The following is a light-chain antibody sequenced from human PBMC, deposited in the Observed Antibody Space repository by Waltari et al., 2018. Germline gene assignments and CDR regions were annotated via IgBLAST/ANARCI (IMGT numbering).Light chain of an antibody. J-gene: IGLJ1*01. CDR2: RDN. CDR1: NTNIEKHG. Sequence: QAGLTQPPSVSKALRQTATLTCSGDNTNIEKHGANWLQQHQGHPPKLLSYRDNSRPSGISDRFSASRSGTTASLTITGLQPEDEADYYCSAWDSSLNTYVFGTGTKVTVL. CDR3: SAWDSSLNTYV. V-gene: IGLV10-54*04.